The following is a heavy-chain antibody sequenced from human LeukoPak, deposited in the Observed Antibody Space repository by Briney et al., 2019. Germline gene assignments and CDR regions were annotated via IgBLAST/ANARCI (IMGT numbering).Heavy chain of an antibody. CDR2: INHSGST. Sequence: SETLSLTCAVYGGSFSGYYWSWICQPPGKGLEWIGEINHSGSTNYNPSLKSRVTISVDTSKNQFSLKLSSVTAADTAVYYCARVPRLIRFLEWSLIQGGMDVWGQGTTVTVSS. CDR3: ARVPRLIRFLEWSLIQGGMDV. CDR1: GGSFSGYY. D-gene: IGHD3-3*01. J-gene: IGHJ6*02. V-gene: IGHV4-34*01.